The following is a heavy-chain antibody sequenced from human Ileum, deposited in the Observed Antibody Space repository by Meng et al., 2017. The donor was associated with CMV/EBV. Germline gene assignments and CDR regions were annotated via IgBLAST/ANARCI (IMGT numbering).Heavy chain of an antibody. CDR2: ISSSSSYI. V-gene: IGHV3-21*01. CDR1: FTFSSYS. J-gene: IGHJ4*02. Sequence: FTFSSYSMNWVRQAPGKELEWVSYISSSSSYIYYADSVKGRFTISRDNAKNSLYLQMNSLRAEDTAVYYCARTNCSSTSCYTGYFDYWGQGTLVTVSS. D-gene: IGHD2-2*02. CDR3: ARTNCSSTSCYTGYFDY.